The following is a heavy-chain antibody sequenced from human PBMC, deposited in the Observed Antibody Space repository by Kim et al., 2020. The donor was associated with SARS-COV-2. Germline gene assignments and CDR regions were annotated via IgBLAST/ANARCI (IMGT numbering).Heavy chain of an antibody. D-gene: IGHD2-2*01. Sequence: GGSLRLSCVASGFTFNSYGMNWVRQPPGKGLEWVSYISSSSSTIYYGDSVKGRFTISRDKAKNSVYLQMNSLTDEDTAVYYCARDFCSTTSCRFEYWGQGTLVTVSS. J-gene: IGHJ4*02. CDR1: GFTFNSYG. CDR2: ISSSSSTI. V-gene: IGHV3-48*02. CDR3: ARDFCSTTSCRFEY.